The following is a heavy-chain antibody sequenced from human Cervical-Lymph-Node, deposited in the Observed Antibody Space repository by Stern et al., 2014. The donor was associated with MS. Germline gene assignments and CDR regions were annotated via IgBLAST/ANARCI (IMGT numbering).Heavy chain of an antibody. V-gene: IGHV2-5*02. CDR2: IYWDADE. Sequence: HITLKESGPTLVKTTQTLTLTCTFSGFSLNTSGEGVAWIRQPPGKALEWLAVIYWDADERYSPSLNSRLTITKDTSKNHVVLTMANMDPVDTGTYYCAHTTVTFDEAYGLDVWGQGTTVTVSS. J-gene: IGHJ6*02. CDR1: GFSLNTSGEG. D-gene: IGHD4-17*01. CDR3: AHTTVTFDEAYGLDV.